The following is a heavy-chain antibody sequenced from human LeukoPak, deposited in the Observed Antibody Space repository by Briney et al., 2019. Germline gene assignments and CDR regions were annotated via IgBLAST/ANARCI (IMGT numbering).Heavy chain of an antibody. J-gene: IGHJ6*03. D-gene: IGHD2-2*01. CDR2: ISIGGSTI. V-gene: IGHV3-48*01. CDR1: GFTFSTYT. Sequence: PGGSLRLSCAASGFTFSTYTSNWVRQAPGKGLEWILYISIGGSTIYYADSVKGRFTISRDNAKNSLYLQMNSLRAEDTAVYYCARSQLLSGYYYYYMDVWGKGTTVTVSS. CDR3: ARSQLLSGYYYYYMDV.